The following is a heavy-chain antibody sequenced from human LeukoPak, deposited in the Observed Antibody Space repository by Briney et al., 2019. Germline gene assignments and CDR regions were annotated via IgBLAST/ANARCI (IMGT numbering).Heavy chain of an antibody. CDR1: GDSISSYY. D-gene: IGHD6-13*01. Sequence: SETLSLTCTVSGDSISSYYWNWIRQPPGKGLEWIGYISYSGSTNYNPSLKSRVTISVDTSKNQFSLKLTSVTAADTAVHYCARDSSNSWRWFDPWGQGTLVTVSS. CDR2: ISYSGST. CDR3: ARDSSNSWRWFDP. V-gene: IGHV4-59*01. J-gene: IGHJ5*02.